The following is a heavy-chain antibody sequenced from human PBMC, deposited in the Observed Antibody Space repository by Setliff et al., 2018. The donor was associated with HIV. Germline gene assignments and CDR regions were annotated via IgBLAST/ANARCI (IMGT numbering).Heavy chain of an antibody. D-gene: IGHD6-19*01. V-gene: IGHV3-7*01. J-gene: IGHJ6*03. CDR1: GFTFGDFW. Sequence: GGSLRLSCAGYGFTFGDFWMSWVRQAPGKGLEWVANIKQDGTEKIYAQSVRGRVTISRDNAKNSLYLQMNSLRLEDTAVYYCARVREGYESSGFYVYYYYYMDVWGKGTTVTVSS. CDR2: IKQDGTEK. CDR3: ARVREGYESSGFYVYYYYYMDV.